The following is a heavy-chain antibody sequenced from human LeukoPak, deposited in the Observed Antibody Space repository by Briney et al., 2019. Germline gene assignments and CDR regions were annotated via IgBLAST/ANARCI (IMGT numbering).Heavy chain of an antibody. Sequence: SETLSLTCTVSGGSISSYYWSWIRQPPGKGLEWIGYIYYSGSTNYNPSLKSRVTISVDTSKNQFSLKLSSVTAADTAVYYCAGRGNYYDSSGYSLYAFDIWGQGKMVTVSS. CDR2: IYYSGST. V-gene: IGHV4-59*01. D-gene: IGHD3-22*01. J-gene: IGHJ3*02. CDR1: GGSISSYY. CDR3: AGRGNYYDSSGYSLYAFDI.